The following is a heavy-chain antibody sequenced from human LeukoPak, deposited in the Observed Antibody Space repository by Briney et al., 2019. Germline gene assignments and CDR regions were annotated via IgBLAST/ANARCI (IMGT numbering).Heavy chain of an antibody. D-gene: IGHD3-22*01. V-gene: IGHV4-39*07. Sequence: PSETLSLTCTVSGGSISRSSYYWGWIRQPPGKGLEWIGSIHYSGSTYYNPSLKSRVTIFVDTSNNQFSLKLSSVTAADTAVYYCARDYDSSGYYGWFDPWGQGTLVTVSS. CDR1: GGSISRSSYY. CDR2: IHYSGST. CDR3: ARDYDSSGYYGWFDP. J-gene: IGHJ5*02.